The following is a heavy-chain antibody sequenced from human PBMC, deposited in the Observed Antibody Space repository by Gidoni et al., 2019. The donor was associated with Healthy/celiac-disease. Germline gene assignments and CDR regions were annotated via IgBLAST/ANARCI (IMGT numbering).Heavy chain of an antibody. D-gene: IGHD2-2*02. CDR3: ARVEVVPAAIHFDY. CDR2: IYYSGST. V-gene: IGHV4-31*03. Sequence: QVQLQASGPGLVKPSPTLSLPCTVSGGSISSGGYYWSWIRQHPGKGLEWIGYIYYSGSTYYNPSLKSRVTISVDTSKNQFSLKLSSVTAADTAVYYCARVEVVPAAIHFDYWGQGTLVTVSS. J-gene: IGHJ4*02. CDR1: GGSISSGGYY.